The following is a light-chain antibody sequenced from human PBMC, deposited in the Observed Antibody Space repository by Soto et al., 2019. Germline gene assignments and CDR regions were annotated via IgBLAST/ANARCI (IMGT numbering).Light chain of an antibody. CDR3: QQYDTYSRT. V-gene: IGKV1-5*01. J-gene: IGKJ1*01. CDR2: DAS. CDR1: QSISTW. Sequence: DIQMTQSPSTLPASVGDSVTITCRADQSISTWLAWYQQKPGKAPNLLIYDASSLQSGVPSRFTGRGSGTEFTLTISSLQPDDFATYYCQQYDTYSRTFGQGTKVDIK.